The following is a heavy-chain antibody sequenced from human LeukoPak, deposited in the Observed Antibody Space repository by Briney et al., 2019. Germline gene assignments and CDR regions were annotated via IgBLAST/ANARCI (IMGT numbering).Heavy chain of an antibody. CDR3: ARVGPRHLLDY. V-gene: IGHV4-59*01. CDR2: MYYSGST. Sequence: SETLSLTCTVSGGSLSSYYWSWIRQPPGKGLEWIGYMYYSGSTNYNPSLKSRVTISGDRSKNQFALKLNSVTAADTAVYYCARVGPRHLLDYWGQGTLVTVSS. CDR1: GGSLSSYY. J-gene: IGHJ4*02.